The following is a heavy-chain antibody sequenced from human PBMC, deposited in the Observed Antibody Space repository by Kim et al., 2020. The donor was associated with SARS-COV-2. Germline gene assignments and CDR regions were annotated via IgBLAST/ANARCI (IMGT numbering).Heavy chain of an antibody. CDR1: GFTFTGYA. Sequence: GGSLRLSCTTSGFTFTGYAMSWVRQAPGKGLEWVSSIDGSDGTTYYVDSVKGRVTISRDNSKNTLYLQMNSLRADDTAVYYCMNGGWGWIWDHWGQGTRVTVSS. D-gene: IGHD2-2*03. V-gene: IGHV3-23*01. J-gene: IGHJ4*02. CDR3: MNGGWGWIWDH. CDR2: IDGSDGTT.